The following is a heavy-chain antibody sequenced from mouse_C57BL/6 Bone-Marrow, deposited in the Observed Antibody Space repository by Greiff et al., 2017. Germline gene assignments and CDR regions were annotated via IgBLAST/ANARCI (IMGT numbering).Heavy chain of an antibody. CDR1: GFTFSSYG. Sequence: DVTLVESGGDLVKPGGSLKLSCAASGFTFSSYGLSLVRQTPDKRLEWVATISSGGSYTYYPDSVKGRFTISRDNAKNTLYLQMSSRNSEDTAMYYCARLRLLRFAYWGQGTLVTVSA. V-gene: IGHV5-6*02. J-gene: IGHJ3*01. D-gene: IGHD1-1*01. CDR3: ARLRLLRFAY. CDR2: ISSGGSYT.